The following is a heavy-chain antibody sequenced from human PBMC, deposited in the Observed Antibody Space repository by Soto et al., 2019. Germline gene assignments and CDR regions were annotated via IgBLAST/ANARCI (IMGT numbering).Heavy chain of an antibody. J-gene: IGHJ1*01. Sequence: GGSLRLSCEASGFIFSNYDMYWVRQGPGKGLEWVALTRSDGSNKYYVDSVKGRFTISRDNSKNMLFLQMDSLRAEDTAVYYCARAHISSEISMPQTFHHWGPGTLVTVSS. CDR3: ARAHISSEISMPQTFHH. V-gene: IGHV3-33*01. CDR1: GFIFSNYD. CDR2: TRSDGSNK. D-gene: IGHD2-2*01.